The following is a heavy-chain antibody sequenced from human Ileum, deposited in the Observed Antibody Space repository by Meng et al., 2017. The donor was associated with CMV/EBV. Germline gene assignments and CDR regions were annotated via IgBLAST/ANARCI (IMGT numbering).Heavy chain of an antibody. J-gene: IGHJ4*02. CDR2: INTDGTRT. V-gene: IGHV3-74*03. CDR1: GFTFSSYW. D-gene: IGHD3-16*01. Sequence: LSCAASGFTFSSYWMHWVRQVPGKGLVWVSRINTDGTRTEYADSVKGRFTISRDNAKNTLYLQMDTLRVDDSALYYCARDHWAYGDSWGQGTLVTVSS. CDR3: ARDHWAYGDS.